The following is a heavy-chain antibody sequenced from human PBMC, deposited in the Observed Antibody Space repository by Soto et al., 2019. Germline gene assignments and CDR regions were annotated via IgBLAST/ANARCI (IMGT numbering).Heavy chain of an antibody. CDR1: GDSISSYN. CDR3: ARGELRVYYDILTGPYYYYYGMDV. CDR2: FRSSGGT. V-gene: IGHV4-59*01. D-gene: IGHD3-9*01. Sequence: ETLSLTCTVSGDSISSYNLAWIRQPPGKGLEWIGYFRSSGGTSYNPSLKSRVAISADASTKQFSLTLSSVTAADTAVYYCARGELRVYYDILTGPYYYYYGMDVWGQGTTVTVSS. J-gene: IGHJ6*02.